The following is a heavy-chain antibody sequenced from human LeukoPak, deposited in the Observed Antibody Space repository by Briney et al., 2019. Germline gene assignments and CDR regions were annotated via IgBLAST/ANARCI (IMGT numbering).Heavy chain of an antibody. Sequence: GASVKVSCKASGYTFTAHYMHWVRQAPGQGLEWMGWINPKSGGTDYAQKFQGRVTMTGDTSISTAYMELSRLRSDDTAVYYCATRSSYGSGTPSDAFDIWGQGTMVTVSS. V-gene: IGHV1-2*02. D-gene: IGHD3-10*01. CDR2: INPKSGGT. J-gene: IGHJ3*02. CDR1: GYTFTAHY. CDR3: ATRSSYGSGTPSDAFDI.